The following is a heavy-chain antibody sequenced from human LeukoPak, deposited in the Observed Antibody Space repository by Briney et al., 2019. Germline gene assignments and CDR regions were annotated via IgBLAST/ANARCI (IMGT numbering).Heavy chain of an antibody. J-gene: IGHJ6*02. CDR2: ISGSGGST. D-gene: IGHD3-3*01. V-gene: IGHV3-23*01. CDR3: AKSYDFWSGYYRPYYYGMDV. CDR1: GFTFSSYA. Sequence: GGSLRLSCAASGFTFSSYAMSWVRQAPGKGLEWVSAISGSGGSTYYADSVKGRFTISRDNSKNTLYLQMNSLRAEDTAVYYCAKSYDFWSGYYRPYYYGMDVWGQGTTVTVSS.